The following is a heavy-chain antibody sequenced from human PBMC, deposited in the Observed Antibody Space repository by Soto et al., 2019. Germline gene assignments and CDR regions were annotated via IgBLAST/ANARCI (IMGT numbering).Heavy chain of an antibody. J-gene: IGHJ4*02. D-gene: IGHD3-22*01. Sequence: GGSLRLSCAASGFTFSSYAMSWVRQAPGKGLEWVSAISGSGGSTYYADSVKGRFTISRDNSKNTLYLQMNSLRAEDTAVYYCAKADSLYYYDSSGYYYETYWGQGTLVTVSS. CDR1: GFTFSSYA. V-gene: IGHV3-23*01. CDR2: ISGSGGST. CDR3: AKADSLYYYDSSGYYYETY.